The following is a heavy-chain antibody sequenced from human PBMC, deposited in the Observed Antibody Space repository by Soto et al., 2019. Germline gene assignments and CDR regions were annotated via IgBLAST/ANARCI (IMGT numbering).Heavy chain of an antibody. CDR1: GFTFSTYA. Sequence: PGGSLRLSCAASGFTFSTYAMNWVRQAPGKGLEWVSYISSSSGAIHYADSVQGRFTTSRDNGKNTLYLQMNSLRAEDTAVYYCARDNTLSEILYYYDSSGWSPAYYYGMDVWGQGTTVTVSS. J-gene: IGHJ6*02. CDR3: ARDNTLSEILYYYDSSGWSPAYYYGMDV. V-gene: IGHV3-48*01. D-gene: IGHD3-22*01. CDR2: ISSSSGAI.